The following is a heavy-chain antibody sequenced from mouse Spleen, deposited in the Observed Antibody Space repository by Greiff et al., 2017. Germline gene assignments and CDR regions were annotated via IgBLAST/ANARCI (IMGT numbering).Heavy chain of an antibody. Sequence: QVQLQQSGAELVRPGASVTLSCKASGYTFTDYEMHWVKQTPVHGLEWIGAIDPETGGTAYNQKFKGKAILTADKSSSTAYMELRSLTSEDSAVYYCTRGHYYGSFDYWGQGTTLTVSS. V-gene: IGHV1-15*01. D-gene: IGHD1-2*01. CDR2: IDPETGGT. J-gene: IGHJ2*01. CDR1: GYTFTDYE. CDR3: TRGHYYGSFDY.